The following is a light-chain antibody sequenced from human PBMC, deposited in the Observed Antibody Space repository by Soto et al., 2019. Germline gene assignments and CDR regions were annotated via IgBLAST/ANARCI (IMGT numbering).Light chain of an antibody. V-gene: IGLV2-8*01. CDR1: SSDVGAYNF. CDR2: EVS. Sequence: QSALTQPPSASGSPGQSVTISCTGTSSDVGAYNFVSWYQQHPGKAPKLMIYEVSKRPSGVPDRFSGSKSGNTASLTVSGLQAEDESDYYCSSYAGSNISPEVFGGGTKLTVL. J-gene: IGLJ2*01. CDR3: SSYAGSNISPEV.